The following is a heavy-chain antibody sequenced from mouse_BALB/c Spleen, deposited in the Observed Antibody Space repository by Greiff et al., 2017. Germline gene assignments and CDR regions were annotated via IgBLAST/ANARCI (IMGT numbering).Heavy chain of an antibody. CDR1: GFTFSSFG. Sequence: EVHLVESGGGLVQPGGSRKLSCAASGFTFSSFGMHWVRQAPEKGLEWVAYISSGSSTIYYADTVKGRFTISRDNPKNTLFLQMTSLRSEDTAMYYCARKWGNYAMDYWGQGTSVTVSS. CDR2: ISSGSSTI. J-gene: IGHJ4*01. V-gene: IGHV5-17*02. CDR3: ARKWGNYAMDY.